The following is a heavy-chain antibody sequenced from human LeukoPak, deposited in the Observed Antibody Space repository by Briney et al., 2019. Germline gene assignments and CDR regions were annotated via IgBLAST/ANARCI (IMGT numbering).Heavy chain of an antibody. D-gene: IGHD3-22*01. CDR1: GITFSSYA. CDR2: ISGSGGST. CDR3: AKGATYYYDRSGHIDY. Sequence: GGSLILSCAASGITFSSYAMSWVRQAPGKGLQWVSGISGSGGSTYYADSVKGRFTISRDNSKNTLYLQMNSLRGEDTAVYYCAKGATYYYDRSGHIDYWGQGTLVTVSS. J-gene: IGHJ4*02. V-gene: IGHV3-23*01.